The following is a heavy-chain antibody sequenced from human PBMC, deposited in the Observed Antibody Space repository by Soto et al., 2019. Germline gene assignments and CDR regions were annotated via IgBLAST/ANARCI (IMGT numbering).Heavy chain of an antibody. D-gene: IGHD3-10*01. J-gene: IGHJ4*02. CDR2: ISGSGGST. Sequence: GGSLRLSCAASGFTFSSYAMSWVRQAPGKGLEWVSAISGSGGSTYYADSVKGRFTISRDNSKNTLYLQMNSLRAEDTAVYYCAKDRGGSGSYIILDYWGQGTLVTVSS. V-gene: IGHV3-23*01. CDR1: GFTFSSYA. CDR3: AKDRGGSGSYIILDY.